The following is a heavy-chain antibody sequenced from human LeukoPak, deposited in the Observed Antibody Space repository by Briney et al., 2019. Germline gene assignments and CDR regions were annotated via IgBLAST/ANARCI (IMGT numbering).Heavy chain of an antibody. D-gene: IGHD6-13*01. CDR1: GGSISSSSYY. Sequence: KPSETLSLTCTVSGGSISSSSYYWGWLRQPPGKGLEWIGSIYYSGSTYYNPSLKSRVTISVDTSKNQFSLKLSSVTAADTAVYYCARVSYSSSWSFDPWGQGTLVTVSS. J-gene: IGHJ5*02. CDR3: ARVSYSSSWSFDP. CDR2: IYYSGST. V-gene: IGHV4-39*07.